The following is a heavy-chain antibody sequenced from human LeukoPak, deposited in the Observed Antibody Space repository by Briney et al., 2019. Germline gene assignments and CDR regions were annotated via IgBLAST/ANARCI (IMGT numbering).Heavy chain of an antibody. CDR3: AKGVETYSYVDRADMDV. CDR1: GYTFTSYA. Sequence: GASVKVSCKASGYTFTSYAMAWVRQAPGQGLEWMGGINPIFGTANYAQKFQGRVTITADESTSTAYMEMKSLRSEDTAVYYCAKGVETYSYVDRADMDVWGKGTTVTISS. V-gene: IGHV1-69*13. CDR2: INPIFGTA. J-gene: IGHJ6*03. D-gene: IGHD5-18*01.